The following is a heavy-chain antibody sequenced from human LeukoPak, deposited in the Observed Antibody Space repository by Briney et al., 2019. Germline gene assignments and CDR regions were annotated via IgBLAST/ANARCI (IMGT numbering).Heavy chain of an antibody. Sequence: SQTLSLTCTVSGGSISSGGYYWSWIRQHPGKGLEWIGFIYYSGSTYYNPSLKSQVTISIDTSKNQFSLKLSSVTAADTAVYYCARATGGAAAADFDPWGQGTLVTVSS. D-gene: IGHD6-13*01. CDR1: GGSISSGGYY. CDR3: ARATGGAAAADFDP. CDR2: IYYSGST. V-gene: IGHV4-31*01. J-gene: IGHJ5*02.